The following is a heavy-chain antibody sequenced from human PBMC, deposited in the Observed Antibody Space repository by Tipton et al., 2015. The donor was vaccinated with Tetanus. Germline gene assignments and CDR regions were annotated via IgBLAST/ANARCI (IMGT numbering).Heavy chain of an antibody. D-gene: IGHD1-14*01. J-gene: IGHJ6*02. Sequence: QLVQSGAEVKNPGSSVRVSCKASGGIFNNYAISWVRQAPGQGLEWMGGIIIVFSSSNYAQKFQGRVTITADKSTSTVYLGLSNLRPEDTAVYYCARHPATGRGYCHAMDVWGRGATVTVSS. V-gene: IGHV1-69*06. CDR3: ARHPATGRGYCHAMDV. CDR1: GGIFNNYA. CDR2: IIIVFSSS.